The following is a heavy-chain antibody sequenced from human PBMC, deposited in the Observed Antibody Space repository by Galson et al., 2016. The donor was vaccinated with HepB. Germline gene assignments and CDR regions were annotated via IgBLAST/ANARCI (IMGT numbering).Heavy chain of an antibody. V-gene: IGHV1-18*01. CDR3: ARDWYCSAGSCYDAFDI. CDR2: ISTYDGDT. J-gene: IGHJ3*02. CDR1: GYTFTSYG. D-gene: IGHD2-15*01. Sequence: SVKVSCKASGYTFTSYGISWVRQAPGQGLEWMGWISTYDGDTNYAQNLQGRVTMTTDTSTTTDYMELRSLRSDDTAMYYCARDWYCSAGSCYDAFDIWGQGTMVTVSS.